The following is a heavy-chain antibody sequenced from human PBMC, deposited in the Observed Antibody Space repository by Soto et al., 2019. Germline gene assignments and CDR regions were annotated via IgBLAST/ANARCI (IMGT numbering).Heavy chain of an antibody. D-gene: IGHD2-8*01. J-gene: IGHJ4*02. CDR2: TSGSGGSP. Sequence: GGSLRLSCAASGFSFSTYTMSWVLRAPGKGLEWVSATSGSGGSPSYADSVQGRFTISRDNPKKTLYLQMNSLRAEDTAVYYCAKARCTTSNCYVPDYWGQGTLVTVSS. CDR3: AKARCTTSNCYVPDY. V-gene: IGHV3-23*01. CDR1: GFSFSTYT.